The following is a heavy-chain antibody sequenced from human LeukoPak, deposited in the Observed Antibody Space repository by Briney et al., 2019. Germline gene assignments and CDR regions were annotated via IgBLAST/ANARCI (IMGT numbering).Heavy chain of an antibody. CDR2: TVSEIDSGTT. Sequence: GGSLRLSCAASGFTFNYAWMSWVRQVPGKGLEWVRQTVSEIDSGTTDYATPVKGRITISRDDSKSTLYLQMNSLKIEDTAVYYCTTDEDWNYARKDVWGQGATVIVSS. CDR3: TTDEDWNYARKDV. J-gene: IGHJ6*02. CDR1: GFTFNYAW. V-gene: IGHV3-15*04. D-gene: IGHD1-7*01.